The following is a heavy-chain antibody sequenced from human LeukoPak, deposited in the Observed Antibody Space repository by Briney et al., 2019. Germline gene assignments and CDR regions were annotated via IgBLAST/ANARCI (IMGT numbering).Heavy chain of an antibody. CDR2: INHSGST. CDR3: ARDYYDILTGYYSFDY. D-gene: IGHD3-9*01. J-gene: IGHJ4*02. V-gene: IGHV4-34*01. CDR1: GGSFSGYY. Sequence: PSETLSLTCAVYGGSFSGYYWSWIRQPPGKGLEWIGEINHSGSTNYNPSLKSRVTISVETSKNQFSLKLSSVTAADTAVYYCARDYYDILTGYYSFDYWGQGTLVTVSS.